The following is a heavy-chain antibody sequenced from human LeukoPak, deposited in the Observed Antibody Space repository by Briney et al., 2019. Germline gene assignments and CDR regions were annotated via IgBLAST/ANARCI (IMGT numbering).Heavy chain of an antibody. Sequence: SETLSLTCTVSGGSISSGDYYWSWIRQPPGKGLEWIGYIYYSGSTYYNPSLKSRVTISVDTSKNQFSLKLSSVTAADTAVYYCAKGVYDILTGYYPDAFDIWGQGTMVTVSS. D-gene: IGHD3-9*01. J-gene: IGHJ3*02. CDR3: AKGVYDILTGYYPDAFDI. V-gene: IGHV4-30-4*01. CDR2: IYYSGST. CDR1: GGSISSGDYY.